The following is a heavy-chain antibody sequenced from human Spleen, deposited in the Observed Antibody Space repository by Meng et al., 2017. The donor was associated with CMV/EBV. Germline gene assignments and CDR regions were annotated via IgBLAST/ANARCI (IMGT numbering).Heavy chain of an antibody. Sequence: GESLKISCAASGFTFSNYDMHWVRQTTRKGLEWVSVITTPGDTHYPASVKGRFTISRENAKNSLYLQINSLRAGDTAVYYCARGSLSHYAFDCWGQGTLVTVSS. V-gene: IGHV3-13*01. D-gene: IGHD2-2*01. J-gene: IGHJ4*02. CDR2: ITTPGDT. CDR1: GFTFSNYD. CDR3: ARGSLSHYAFDC.